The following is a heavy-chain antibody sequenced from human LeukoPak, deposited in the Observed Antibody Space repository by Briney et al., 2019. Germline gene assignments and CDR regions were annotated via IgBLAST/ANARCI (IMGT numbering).Heavy chain of an antibody. CDR3: ARALGYCSSTSCYISAYFDY. D-gene: IGHD2-2*02. J-gene: IGHJ4*02. CDR2: IKQDGSEK. CDR1: GFTFSSYG. V-gene: IGHV3-7*04. Sequence: PGGSLRLSYAASGFTFSSYGMHWVRQAPGKGLEWVANIKQDGSEKYYVDSVKGRFTISRDNAKNSLHLQMNSLRAEDTAVYYCARALGYCSSTSCYISAYFDYWGQGTLVTVSS.